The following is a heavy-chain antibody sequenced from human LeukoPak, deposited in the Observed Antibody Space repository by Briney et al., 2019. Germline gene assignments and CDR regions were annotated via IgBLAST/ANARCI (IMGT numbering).Heavy chain of an antibody. D-gene: IGHD6-19*01. CDR2: IRGGST. Sequence: PGGSLRLSCAASGFTVSSNEMSWVRQAPGKGLEWVSSIRGGSTYYADSRKGRFTISRDNSKNTLYLHMNSLRAEDTAVYFCAKGSKAVLFTRDHYMDVWGKGTTVTISS. CDR1: GFTVSSNE. V-gene: IGHV3-38-3*01. J-gene: IGHJ6*03. CDR3: AKGSKAVLFTRDHYMDV.